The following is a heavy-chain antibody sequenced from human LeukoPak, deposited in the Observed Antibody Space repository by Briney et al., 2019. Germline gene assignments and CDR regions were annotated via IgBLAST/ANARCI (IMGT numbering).Heavy chain of an antibody. J-gene: IGHJ6*02. CDR1: GFSLSTSGMC. V-gene: IGHV2-70*11. CDR2: IDWDDDK. D-gene: IGHD3-3*01. Sequence: ESGPTLVNPTQTLTLTCTFSGFSLSTSGMCVSWIRQPPGKALEWLARIDWDDDKYYSTSLKTRPTISKDTSKNQVVLTMTNMDPVDTATYYCARSTRVIFGVVGKDYYYYYGMDVWGQGTTVTVSS. CDR3: ARSTRVIFGVVGKDYYYYYGMDV.